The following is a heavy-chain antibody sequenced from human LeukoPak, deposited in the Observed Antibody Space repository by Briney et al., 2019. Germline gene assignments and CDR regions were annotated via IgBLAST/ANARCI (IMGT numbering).Heavy chain of an antibody. CDR1: GFTFSSYS. CDR3: AKCLFQVGYFDY. Sequence: PGGSLRLSCTASGFTFSSYSMNWVRQAPGKGLEWVSAISGSGGSTYYADSVKGRFTISRDNSKNTLYLQMNSLRAEDTAVYYCAKCLFQVGYFDYWGQGTLVTVSS. V-gene: IGHV3-23*01. CDR2: ISGSGGST. J-gene: IGHJ4*02. D-gene: IGHD3-16*01.